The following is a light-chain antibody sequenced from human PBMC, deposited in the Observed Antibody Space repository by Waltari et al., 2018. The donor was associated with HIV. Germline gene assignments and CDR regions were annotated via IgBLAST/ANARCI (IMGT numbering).Light chain of an antibody. CDR3: GVDHGTGSNFVYV. CDR2: VGPGGIVG. CDR1: SGSNHYR. J-gene: IGLJ1*01. V-gene: IGLV9-49*02. Sequence: QPVLTQPPSASASLGSPVTPPSPLSSGSNHYRATFPHRNPGKGPRFVMRVGPGGIVGSKGDGIPDRFSARGSGLNRYLTIKNIQEEDESDYHCGVDHGTGSNFVYVFGPGTTVTVL.